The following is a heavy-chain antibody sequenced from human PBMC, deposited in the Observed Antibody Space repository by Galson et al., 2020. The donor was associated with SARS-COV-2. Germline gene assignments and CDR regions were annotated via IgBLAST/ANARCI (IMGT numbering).Heavy chain of an antibody. Sequence: ASETLSLTCTVSGGSISSDYWSWIRQPPGKGLEWIGYTYYSGNTNYNSSLKSRVTISVDTSKNQFSLNLTSVTAADTAVYYCARDSWRQKNYTPYWYFDLWGRGTLVTVSS. V-gene: IGHV4-59*01. CDR3: ARDSWRQKNYTPYWYFDL. CDR1: GGSISSDY. CDR2: TYYSGNT. D-gene: IGHD3-10*01. J-gene: IGHJ2*01.